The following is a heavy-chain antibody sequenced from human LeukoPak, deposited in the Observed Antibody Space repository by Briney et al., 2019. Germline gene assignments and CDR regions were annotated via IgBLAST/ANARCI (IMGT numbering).Heavy chain of an antibody. CDR1: LDSTTSNF. V-gene: IGHV4-4*02. CDR3: ASGYYYDSSGYYPWAFDI. D-gene: IGHD3-22*01. Sequence: PSETLSLTCTVSLDSTTSNFWSWVRQPPGKGLEWIGEIYHSGSTNYNPSLKSRVTISVDKSKNQFSLKLSSVTAADTAVYYCASGYYYDSSGYYPWAFDIWGQGTMVTVSS. CDR2: IYHSGST. J-gene: IGHJ3*02.